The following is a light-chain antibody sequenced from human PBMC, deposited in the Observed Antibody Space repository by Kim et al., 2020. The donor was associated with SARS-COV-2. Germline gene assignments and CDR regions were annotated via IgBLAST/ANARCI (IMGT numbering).Light chain of an antibody. CDR1: QSISSW. Sequence: LSASVGDRVNITCRTSQSISSWLAWYQQKPGKAPKLLIYDASSLESWVPSRFSGSGSGTEFTLTISSMQPDDFATYYCQQYNSWYTFGQGTKLEI. J-gene: IGKJ2*01. V-gene: IGKV1-5*01. CDR3: QQYNSWYT. CDR2: DAS.